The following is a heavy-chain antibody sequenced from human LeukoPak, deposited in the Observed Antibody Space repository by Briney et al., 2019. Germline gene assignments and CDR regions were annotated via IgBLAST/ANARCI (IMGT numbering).Heavy chain of an antibody. D-gene: IGHD1-1*01. CDR2: ISSSGNTK. V-gene: IGHV3-48*03. J-gene: IGHJ4*02. CDR3: ARDQTGTTADFDS. CDR1: GFTFSSYE. Sequence: GGSLRLSCAASGFTFSSYEMNWVRQAPGKGLEWVSYISSSGNTKYYADSVKGRFTISRDNAKNSLYLQMNSLRAEDTAAYYCARDQTGTTADFDSWGQGTLVTVSS.